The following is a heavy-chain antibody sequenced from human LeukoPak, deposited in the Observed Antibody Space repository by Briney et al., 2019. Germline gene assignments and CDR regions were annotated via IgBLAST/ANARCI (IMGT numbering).Heavy chain of an antibody. CDR3: ARALRQQLVTGWFDP. J-gene: IGHJ5*02. D-gene: IGHD6-13*01. CDR2: IYTSGST. Sequence: SETLSLTCSVSDGSMKSYHWSWIRQPAGKGLEWIGRIYTSGSTDYNPSLKSRVTISVDTSKNQFSLRLTSVTAADTAVYYCARALRQQLVTGWFDPWGQGTLVTVSS. V-gene: IGHV4-4*07. CDR1: DGSMKSYH.